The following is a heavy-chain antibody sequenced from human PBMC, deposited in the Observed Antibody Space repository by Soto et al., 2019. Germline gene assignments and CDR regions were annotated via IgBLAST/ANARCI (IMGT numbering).Heavy chain of an antibody. CDR2: IYYSGST. CDR3: AIGRYRENFDY. Sequence: QVQLQESGPGLVKPSETLSLTCTVSGGSISSYYWSWIRQPPGKGLEWIGYIYYSGSTTYNPSLKSRVTISVDTSKNQFSLKLSSVTAADTAVYYCAIGRYRENFDYWGQVTLVTVAS. CDR1: GGSISSYY. V-gene: IGHV4-59*01. J-gene: IGHJ4*02. D-gene: IGHD2-15*01.